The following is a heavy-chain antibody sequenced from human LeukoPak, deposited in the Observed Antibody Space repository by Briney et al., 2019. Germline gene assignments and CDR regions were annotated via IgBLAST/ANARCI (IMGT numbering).Heavy chain of an antibody. CDR1: GDSISSGDYY. J-gene: IGHJ3*02. CDR3: ARVESYPLRNAFDI. V-gene: IGHV4-61*02. D-gene: IGHD1-14*01. CDR2: ISSSGST. Sequence: SQTLSLTCTVSGDSISSGDYYWSWIRQPAGKGLEWIGRISSSGSTNYNPSLKSRVTISVDTSKNQFSLKLSSVTAADTAVYYCARVESYPLRNAFDIWGQGTMVTVSS.